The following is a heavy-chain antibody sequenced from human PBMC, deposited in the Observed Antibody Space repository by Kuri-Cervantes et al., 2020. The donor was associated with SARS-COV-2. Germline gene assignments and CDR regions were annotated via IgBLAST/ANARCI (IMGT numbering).Heavy chain of an antibody. V-gene: IGHV4-34*01. D-gene: IGHD3/OR15-3a*01. CDR3: ARGAGYDFGTGYQDWFFDL. Sequence: SETLSLTCAIYGGSFSGYYWNWIRQPPGKGLEWLGEINPNVEMNPRVGTNYNPSLKSRITISVDTSKNQFSLKLNSVTAADTAVYYCARGAGYDFGTGYQDWFFDLWGRGNLVTVSS. CDR1: GGSFSGYY. CDR2: INPNVEMNPRVGT. J-gene: IGHJ2*01.